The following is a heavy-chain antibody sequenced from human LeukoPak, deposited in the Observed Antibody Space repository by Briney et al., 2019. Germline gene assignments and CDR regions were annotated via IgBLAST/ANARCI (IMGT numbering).Heavy chain of an antibody. J-gene: IGHJ4*02. Sequence: GGSLRLSCAASGFTFSSYAMSWVRQAPGKGLEWVSAISGSGGSTYYADSVKGRFTISRDNSKNTLYLQMNSLKTKDTAVYYCTSLVWVDFSSTSSNPPDYWGQGTLVTVSS. V-gene: IGHV3-23*01. CDR2: ISGSGGST. D-gene: IGHD2-2*01. CDR3: TSLVWVDFSSTSSNPPDY. CDR1: GFTFSSYA.